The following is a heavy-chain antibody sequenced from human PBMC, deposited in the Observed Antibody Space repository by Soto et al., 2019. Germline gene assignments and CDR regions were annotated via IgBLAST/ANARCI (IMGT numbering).Heavy chain of an antibody. D-gene: IGHD2-15*01. CDR2: ISAYNGNT. Sequence: QVQLVQSGAEVKKPGASVKASCKASGYTFTNYGISWVRQAPGQRLEWMGWISAYNGNTNYAQKLQGRVTMTTDTSTSTAYMELRTLRSDDTAVYYCAREQFCSGATCQRGGWFDPWGQGTLVTVSS. CDR1: GYTFTNYG. V-gene: IGHV1-18*01. CDR3: AREQFCSGATCQRGGWFDP. J-gene: IGHJ5*02.